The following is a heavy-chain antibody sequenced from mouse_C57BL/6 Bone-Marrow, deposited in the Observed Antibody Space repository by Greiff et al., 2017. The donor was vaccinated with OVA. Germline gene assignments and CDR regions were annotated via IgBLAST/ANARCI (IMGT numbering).Heavy chain of an antibody. V-gene: IGHV1-4*01. D-gene: IGHD2-2*01. J-gene: IGHJ3*01. CDR1: GYTFTSYT. CDR3: ARCDGYDWFAY. Sequence: QVQLKESGAELARPGASVKMSCKASGYTFTSYTMHWVKQRPGQGLEWIGYINPSSGYTKYNQKFKDKATLTADKSSSTAYMQLSSLTSEDSAVYYCARCDGYDWFAYWGQGTLVTVSA. CDR2: INPSSGYT.